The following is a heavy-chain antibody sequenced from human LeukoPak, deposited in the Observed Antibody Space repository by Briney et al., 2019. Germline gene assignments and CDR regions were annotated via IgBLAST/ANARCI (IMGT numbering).Heavy chain of an antibody. D-gene: IGHD4-17*01. J-gene: IGHJ3*02. V-gene: IGHV3-7*03. CDR3: ARDNPDYGDYPWGLLSSVAFDI. CDR2: VKQDGSEK. CDR1: GFTFSSYW. Sequence: GGSLRLSCAASGFTFSSYWMSWVRQAPGKGLEWVANVKQDGSEKYYVDSVKGRFTISRDNAKNSLYLQMNSLRAEDTAVYYCARDNPDYGDYPWGLLSSVAFDIWGRGTMVTVSS.